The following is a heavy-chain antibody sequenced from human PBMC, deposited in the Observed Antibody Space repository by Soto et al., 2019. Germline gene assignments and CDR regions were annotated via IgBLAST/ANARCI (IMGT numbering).Heavy chain of an antibody. CDR3: ARGSSGWAHDPFDT. CDR2: IYPGDSDT. CDR1: VYSFSVYW. Sequence: GESLKISCKGSVYSFSVYWIGWVRQMPGKGLEWMGIIYPGDSDTRYSPSFQGQVTISADRSISTAYLQWSSLKASDTAMFYCARGSSGWAHDPFDTWGQGTMVTVSS. J-gene: IGHJ3*02. D-gene: IGHD6-19*01. V-gene: IGHV5-51*01.